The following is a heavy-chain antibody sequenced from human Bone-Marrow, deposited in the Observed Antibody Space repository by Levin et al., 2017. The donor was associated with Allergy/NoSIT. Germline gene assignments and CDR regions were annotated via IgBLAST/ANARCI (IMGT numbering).Heavy chain of an antibody. Sequence: LSLTCAASGFTFSSSGMHWVRQAPGKGLEWVAVIWYDGSNKYYADSVKGRFTISRDNSKNTLYLQMNSLRAEDTAVYYCARGGYCSGGSCLSYYYGMDVWGQGTTVTVSS. CDR1: GFTFSSSG. CDR3: ARGGYCSGGSCLSYYYGMDV. CDR2: IWYDGSNK. J-gene: IGHJ6*02. V-gene: IGHV3-33*01. D-gene: IGHD2-15*01.